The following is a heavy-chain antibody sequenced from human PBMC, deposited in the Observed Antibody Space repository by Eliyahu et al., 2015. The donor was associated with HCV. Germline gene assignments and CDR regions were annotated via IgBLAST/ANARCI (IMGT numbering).Heavy chain of an antibody. CDR1: GFXFITYG. CDR2: TSYDGSNK. D-gene: IGHD3-10*01. V-gene: IGHV3-30*18. J-gene: IGHJ4*02. CDR3: AKDLSGLPMIDY. Sequence: QVQLVESGGGVVQPGRSLXLSCAAXGFXFITYGMPWVRQAPGKGLEWVAVTSYDGSNKYYADSVKGRFTISRDNSKNTLYLQMNSLRAEDTAVYYCAKDLSGLPMIDYWGQGTLVTVSS.